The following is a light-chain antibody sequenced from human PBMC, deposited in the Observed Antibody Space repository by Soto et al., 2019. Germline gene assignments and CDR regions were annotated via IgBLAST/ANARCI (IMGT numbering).Light chain of an antibody. CDR2: RNN. CDR3: AAWDDSLSGVV. CDR1: SSNIGSNY. J-gene: IGLJ3*02. V-gene: IGLV1-47*01. Sequence: LTQPPSASGTPGQRVTISCSGSSSNIGSNYVYWYQQLPGTAPKLLIYRNNHRPSGVPDRFSGSKSGTSASLAISGLRSEDEANYYCAAWDDSLSGVVFGGGTKLTVL.